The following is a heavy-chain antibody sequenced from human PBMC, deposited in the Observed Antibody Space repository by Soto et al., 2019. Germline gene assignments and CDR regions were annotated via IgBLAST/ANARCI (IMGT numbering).Heavy chain of an antibody. J-gene: IGHJ5*02. CDR2: IYHSGST. CDR3: APSGGTGWFDP. Sequence: QVQLQESGPGLVKPSQTLSLTCTVSGGSISSGDYYWSWIRQPPGKGLEWIGYIYHSGSTYYNPSLRRRVTTSVARSKHQFSLKLSSVTAADTAVYYCAPSGGTGWFDPWGQGTLVTVSS. V-gene: IGHV4-30-4*01. CDR1: GGSISSGDYY. D-gene: IGHD2-15*01.